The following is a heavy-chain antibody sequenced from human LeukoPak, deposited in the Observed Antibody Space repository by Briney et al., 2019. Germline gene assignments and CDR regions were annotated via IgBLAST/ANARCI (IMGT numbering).Heavy chain of an antibody. CDR1: GGTFSSYA. V-gene: IGHV1-69*01. CDR2: IIPIFGTA. CDR3: ARELQSNYFDY. J-gene: IGHJ4*02. D-gene: IGHD4-11*01. Sequence: SVKVSCKASGGTFSSYAISWVRQAPGQGLEWMGGIIPIFGTANYAQKLQGRVTITADESTSTAYMELSSLRSEDTAVHYCARELQSNYFDYWGQGTLVTVSS.